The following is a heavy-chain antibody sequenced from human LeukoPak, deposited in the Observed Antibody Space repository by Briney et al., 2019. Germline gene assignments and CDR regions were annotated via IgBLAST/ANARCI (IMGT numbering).Heavy chain of an antibody. CDR1: GGSFSGYY. J-gene: IGHJ4*02. Sequence: PSETLSLTCAVYGGSFSGYYWGWIRQPPGKGLEWIGEINHSGSTNYNPSLKSRVTISVDTSKNQFSLKLSSVTAADTAVYYCARDGFWSGSFDYWGQGTLVTVSS. D-gene: IGHD3-3*01. CDR3: ARDGFWSGSFDY. V-gene: IGHV4-34*01. CDR2: INHSGST.